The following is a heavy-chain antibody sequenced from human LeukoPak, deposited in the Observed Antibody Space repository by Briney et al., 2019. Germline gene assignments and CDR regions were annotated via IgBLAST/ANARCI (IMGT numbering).Heavy chain of an antibody. V-gene: IGHV4-39*07. J-gene: IGHJ4*02. Sequence: SETLSLTCTVSGGSISSSSYYWGWIRQPPGKGLEWIGSIYYSGSTYYNPSLKSRVTISVDTSKNQFSLKLSSVTAADTAVYYCARDLRDYGDYGFNYWGQGTLATVSS. CDR1: GGSISSSSYY. CDR2: IYYSGST. CDR3: ARDLRDYGDYGFNY. D-gene: IGHD4-17*01.